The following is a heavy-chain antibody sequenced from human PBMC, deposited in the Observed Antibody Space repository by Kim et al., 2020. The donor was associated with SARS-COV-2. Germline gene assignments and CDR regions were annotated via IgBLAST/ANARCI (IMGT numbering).Heavy chain of an antibody. CDR3: ARDQYYYYYYYYMDV. CDR2: IIPILGIA. V-gene: IGHV1-69*04. J-gene: IGHJ6*03. D-gene: IGHD2-2*01. CDR1: GGTFSSYA. Sequence: SVKVSCKASGGTFSSYAISWVRQAPGQGLEWKGRIIPILGIANYAQKFQGRVTITADKSTSTAYMELSSLRSEDTAVYYCARDQYYYYYYYYMDVWGKGTTVTVSS.